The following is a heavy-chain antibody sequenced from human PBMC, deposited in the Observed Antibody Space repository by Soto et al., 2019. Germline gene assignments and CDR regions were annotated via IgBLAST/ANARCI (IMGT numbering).Heavy chain of an antibody. CDR1: GFTFSSYE. J-gene: IGHJ6*02. Sequence: VQLVESGGGLVQPGGSLRLSCAASGFTFSSYEMNWVRQAPGKGLEWVSYISSSGSTIYYADSVKGRFTISRDNAKNSLYLQMNSLRAEDTAVYYCARDRPYYDFWSCMDVWGQGTTVTVSS. CDR2: ISSSGSTI. CDR3: ARDRPYYDFWSCMDV. V-gene: IGHV3-48*03. D-gene: IGHD3-3*01.